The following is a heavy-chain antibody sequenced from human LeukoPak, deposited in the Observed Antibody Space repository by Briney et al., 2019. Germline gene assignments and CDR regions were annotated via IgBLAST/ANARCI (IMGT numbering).Heavy chain of an antibody. V-gene: IGHV1-46*01. J-gene: IGHJ5*02. CDR1: GYTFTSYY. CDR2: INPSGGST. Sequence: GASVTVSCTASGYTFTSYYMHWVRQAPGQGLDWMGIINPSGGSTSYAQKFQGRVTMTRDMSTSTVYMELSSLRSEDTAVYYCARGEDIVGNWFDPWGQGTLVTVSS. CDR3: ARGEDIVGNWFDP. D-gene: IGHD2-15*01.